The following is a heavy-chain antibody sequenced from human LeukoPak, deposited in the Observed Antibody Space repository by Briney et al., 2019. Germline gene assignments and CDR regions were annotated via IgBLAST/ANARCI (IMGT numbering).Heavy chain of an antibody. CDR1: GYSISSGYY. Sequence: SATLSLTYAVSGYSISSGYYWGWSRQPPGKGLRWIGSIYHSGSTYCNPSLKSRVTISVDRSKNQFSLKLSCVTAADTAVYYCARVGDQWLLQYYFDYWGQGTLVTVSS. V-gene: IGHV4-38-2*01. CDR2: IYHSGST. CDR3: ARVGDQWLLQYYFDY. D-gene: IGHD6-19*01. J-gene: IGHJ4*02.